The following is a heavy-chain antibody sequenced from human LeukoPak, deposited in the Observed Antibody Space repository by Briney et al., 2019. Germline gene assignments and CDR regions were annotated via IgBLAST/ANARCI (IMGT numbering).Heavy chain of an antibody. Sequence: SQTLSLTCAVSGGSISSGGYSWSWIRQPPGKGLEWIGYIYHSGSTYYNPSLKSRVTLSVDRSKNQFSLKLSSVTAADTAVYYCARVTVVTRAFDIWGQGTMVTVSS. CDR2: IYHSGST. D-gene: IGHD4-23*01. V-gene: IGHV4-30-2*01. CDR3: ARVTVVTRAFDI. CDR1: GGSISSGGYS. J-gene: IGHJ3*02.